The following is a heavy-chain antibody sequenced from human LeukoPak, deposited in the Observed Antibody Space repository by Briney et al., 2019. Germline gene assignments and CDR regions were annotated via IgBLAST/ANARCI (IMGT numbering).Heavy chain of an antibody. V-gene: IGHV3-23*01. Sequence: PGGSLRLSCAAPGFTFSSYAMSWVRQAPGKGLEWVSSISGTGGSTYYADSVKGRFTISRDNSKNTLYLQVNSLRADDTAVYYCAKGGSTWYVDYWGQGTLVTVSS. CDR3: AKGGSTWYVDY. D-gene: IGHD6-13*01. CDR1: GFTFSSYA. J-gene: IGHJ4*02. CDR2: ISGTGGST.